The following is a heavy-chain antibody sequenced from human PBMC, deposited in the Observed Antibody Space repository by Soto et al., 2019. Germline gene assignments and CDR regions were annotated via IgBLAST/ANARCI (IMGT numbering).Heavy chain of an antibody. Sequence: QVQLVQSGAEVKKPGASVKVSCKASGYSFTSSDINWVRQATGQGLEWMGWMNPKNGNTGYAPKLQGRVTMTGNPSIGTAYMELSSLRSDDTAGYYCATGADYYDYWGQGTLVTVSS. CDR1: GYSFTSSD. CDR3: ATGADYYDY. J-gene: IGHJ4*02. CDR2: MNPKNGNT. V-gene: IGHV1-8*01.